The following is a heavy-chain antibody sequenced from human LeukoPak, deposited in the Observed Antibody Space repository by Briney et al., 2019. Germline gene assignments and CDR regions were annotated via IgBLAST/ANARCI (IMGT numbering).Heavy chain of an antibody. Sequence: SETLSLTCTVSRGSISSYYWSWIRQPAGKGLEWIGRIYTSGSTNYNPSLKSRVTMSVDTSKNQFSLKLSSVTAADTAVYYCARSPVTERWLQLETYFDYWGQGTLVTVSS. CDR1: RGSISSYY. J-gene: IGHJ4*02. V-gene: IGHV4-4*07. CDR3: ARSPVTERWLQLETYFDY. CDR2: IYTSGST. D-gene: IGHD5-24*01.